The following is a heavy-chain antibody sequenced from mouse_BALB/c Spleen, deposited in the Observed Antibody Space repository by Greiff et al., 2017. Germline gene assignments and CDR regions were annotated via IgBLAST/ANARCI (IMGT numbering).Heavy chain of an antibody. CDR1: GYTFTSYY. D-gene: IGHD2-3*01. V-gene: IGHV1S81*02. CDR3: TRGRWFAWFAY. Sequence: VQLQQSGAELVKPGASVKLSCKASGYTFTSYYMYWVKQRPGQGLEWIGEINPSNGGTNFNEKFKSKATLTVDKSSSTAYMQLSSLTSEDSAVYYCTRGRWFAWFAYWGQGTLVTVSA. J-gene: IGHJ3*01. CDR2: INPSNGGT.